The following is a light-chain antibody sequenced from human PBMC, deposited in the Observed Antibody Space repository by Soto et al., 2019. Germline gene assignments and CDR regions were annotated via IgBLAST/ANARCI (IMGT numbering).Light chain of an antibody. CDR3: QHYDGSPLS. V-gene: IGKV3-20*01. CDR2: GAS. Sequence: EIGLTQFPGTLSLSPGERGTLACRAIESINNAHLAWYQQKPGQPPRLLIFGASDMATGIPDRFSGSGSGTDFTLTISRLEPEDFAVYYCQHYDGSPLSFGGGTRVDLK. J-gene: IGKJ4*01. CDR1: ESINNAH.